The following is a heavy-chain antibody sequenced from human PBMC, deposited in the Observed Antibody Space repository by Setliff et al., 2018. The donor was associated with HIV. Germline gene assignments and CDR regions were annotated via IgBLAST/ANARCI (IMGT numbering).Heavy chain of an antibody. CDR2: IFSNDEK. Sequence: SGPTLVNPTQTLTLTCTLSGFPLKTSGVSVGWIRQPPGKALEWLAHIFSNDEKSYSISLKSRLTISKDTSKSQVVLTMTNMDPVDTATYYCARGLRYFDWLSPTYFDYWGHGTLVTVSS. CDR1: GFPLKTSGVS. V-gene: IGHV2-26*01. J-gene: IGHJ4*01. CDR3: ARGLRYFDWLSPTYFDY. D-gene: IGHD3-9*01.